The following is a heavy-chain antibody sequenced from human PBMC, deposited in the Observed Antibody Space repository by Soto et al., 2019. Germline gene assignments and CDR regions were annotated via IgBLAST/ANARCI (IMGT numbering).Heavy chain of an antibody. Sequence: SETLSLTCTVSGVSVSSGSFYWAWIRQPPGKGLEWIGFGSYSGTTNYKPSLKSRVTISVDTSRSQISLKVSSLTAADTAVYYCARGATVTQFDYWGRGTQVTVSS. V-gene: IGHV4-61*01. J-gene: IGHJ4*02. CDR2: GSYSGTT. D-gene: IGHD4-17*01. CDR3: ARGATVTQFDY. CDR1: GVSVSSGSFY.